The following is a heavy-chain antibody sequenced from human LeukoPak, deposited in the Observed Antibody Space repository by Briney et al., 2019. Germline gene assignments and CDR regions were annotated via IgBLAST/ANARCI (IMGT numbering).Heavy chain of an antibody. CDR3: AREGSQSASGTYPGND. CDR1: GFTLSSHW. CDR2: IKQDGSEK. V-gene: IGHV3-7*01. J-gene: IGHJ4*02. D-gene: IGHD1-26*01. Sequence: GGSLRLSCAASGFTLSSHWMSWVRQAPGKGLEWVANIKQDGSEKYYVDSVKGRFTISRDNAKNSLYLQMNRLRAEDTAVYYCAREGSQSASGTYPGNDWGQGTLVTVSS.